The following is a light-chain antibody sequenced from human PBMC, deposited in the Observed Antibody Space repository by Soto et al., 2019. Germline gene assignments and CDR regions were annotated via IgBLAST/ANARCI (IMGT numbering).Light chain of an antibody. J-gene: IGLJ1*01. V-gene: IGLV2-18*02. Sequence: QSALTQPPSVSGSPGQSVAISCTGTSSDVGSYNRVSWYQQPPGTAPKLMIYDVNNRPSGVPDCFSGSKSGNTASLTISGLQAEDEADYYCSSYTISSTYVFGSGTKLTVL. CDR3: SSYTISSTYV. CDR1: SSDVGSYNR. CDR2: DVN.